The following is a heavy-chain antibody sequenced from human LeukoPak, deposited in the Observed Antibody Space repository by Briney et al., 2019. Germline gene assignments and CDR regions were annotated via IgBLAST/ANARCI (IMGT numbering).Heavy chain of an antibody. V-gene: IGHV1-58*02. J-gene: IGHJ1*01. CDR2: IVVGSGNT. CDR1: GFTFTSSA. Sequence: SVKVSCKASGFTFTSSAMQWVRQARGQRLEWIGWIVVGSGNTNYAQKFRERVTITRDMSTSTAYMELSSLRSEDTAVYYCAADSVGATKFEYFQHWGQGTLVTVSS. CDR3: AADSVGATKFEYFQH. D-gene: IGHD1-26*01.